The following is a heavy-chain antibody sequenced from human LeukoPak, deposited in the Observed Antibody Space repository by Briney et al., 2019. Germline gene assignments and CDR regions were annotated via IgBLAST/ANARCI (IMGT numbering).Heavy chain of an antibody. Sequence: PSQTLSLTCTVSGGSISSGDYYWSWIRQPPGKGLEWIGYIYYSGSTYYIPSLKSRVTISVDTSKNQFSLKLTSVTAADTAVYYCARQTVTMPYYFDYWGQGSLVTVSS. CDR1: GGSISSGDYY. CDR2: IYYSGST. D-gene: IGHD4/OR15-4a*01. J-gene: IGHJ4*02. CDR3: ARQTVTMPYYFDY. V-gene: IGHV4-30-4*01.